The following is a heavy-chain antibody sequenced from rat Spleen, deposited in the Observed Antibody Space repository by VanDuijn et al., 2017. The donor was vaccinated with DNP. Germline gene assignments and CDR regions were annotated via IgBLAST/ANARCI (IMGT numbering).Heavy chain of an antibody. CDR2: IGSAAYAP. CDR3: VRWNSGHFDY. Sequence: EVQLVESGGGLVQPGRSLKLSCAASGFNFNDYNMAWVRQAPAKGLEWVAYIGSAAYAPYYGDSVKGRFTISRDNAKSTLYLQMNSLRSEDMATYYCVRWNSGHFDYWGQGVMVTVSS. J-gene: IGHJ2*01. CDR1: GFNFNDYN. D-gene: IGHD4-3*01. V-gene: IGHV5-22*01.